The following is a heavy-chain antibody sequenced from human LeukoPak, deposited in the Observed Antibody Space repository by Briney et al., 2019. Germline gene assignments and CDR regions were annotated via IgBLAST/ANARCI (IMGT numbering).Heavy chain of an antibody. Sequence: GGSLRLSCAASGFTFSSYAMSWVRQAPGKGLEWVSAISGSGGSTYYADSVKGRFTISRDNSKNTLYLQMNSLRAEDTAVYYCAKGLLTRCSSTSCYDAFDIWGQGTMVTVSS. J-gene: IGHJ3*02. CDR3: AKGLLTRCSSTSCYDAFDI. CDR1: GFTFSSYA. CDR2: ISGSGGST. V-gene: IGHV3-23*01. D-gene: IGHD2-2*01.